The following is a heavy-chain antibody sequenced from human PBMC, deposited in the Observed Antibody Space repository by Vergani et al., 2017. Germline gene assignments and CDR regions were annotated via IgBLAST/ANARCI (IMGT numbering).Heavy chain of an antibody. V-gene: IGHV4-59*08. Sequence: QVQLQESGPGLVKPSETLSLTCTVSGGSISSYYWSWIRQPPGKGLEWIGYIYYSGSTNYNPSLKSRVTISVDTSKNQFSLKLSSVTAADTAVYYCARVGSGWNFDYWGQGTLVTVSS. J-gene: IGHJ4*02. CDR2: IYYSGST. D-gene: IGHD6-19*01. CDR3: ARVGSGWNFDY. CDR1: GGSISSYY.